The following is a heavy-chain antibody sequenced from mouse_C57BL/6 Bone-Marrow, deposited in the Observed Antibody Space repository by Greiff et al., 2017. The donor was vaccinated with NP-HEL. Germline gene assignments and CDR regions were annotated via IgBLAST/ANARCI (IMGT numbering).Heavy chain of an antibody. CDR1: GYTFTSYW. J-gene: IGHJ2*01. V-gene: IGHV1-53*01. D-gene: IGHD1-1*01. Sequence: QVQLKQPGTELVKPGASVKLSCKASGYTFTSYWMHWVKQRPGQGLEWIGNINPSNGGTNYNEKFKSKATLTVDKSSSTAYMQLSSLTSEDSAVYYCARVPFYYYGSSLDYWGQGTTLTVSS. CDR2: INPSNGGT. CDR3: ARVPFYYYGSSLDY.